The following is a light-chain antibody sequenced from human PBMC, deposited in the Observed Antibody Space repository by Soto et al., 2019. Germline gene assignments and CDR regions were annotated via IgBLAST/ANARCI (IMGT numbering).Light chain of an antibody. J-gene: IGKJ4*01. CDR2: STS. Sequence: DIQMTQSPSSLSASVGDRVTITCRASQGISPYLNWYQQKPGKAPKLLSYSTSTLESGVPSRFSGSGGGTDFTLTISSLQPEDSATYFCQQGYTIVLAFGGGTKVEV. CDR1: QGISPY. CDR3: QQGYTIVLA. V-gene: IGKV1-39*01.